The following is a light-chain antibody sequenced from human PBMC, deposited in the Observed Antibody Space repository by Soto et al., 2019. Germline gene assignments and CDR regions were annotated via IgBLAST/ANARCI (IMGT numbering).Light chain of an antibody. Sequence: QSVLTQPPSVSGALGQRVTISCTGSSSNIGAVFDVHWYQQVPGSAPKHLIYENTKRPSGVPDRFSGSKSGTSASLAITGLQAEDEADYYCQSYDSGLSGWLFGGGTKLTVL. V-gene: IGLV1-40*01. CDR1: SSNIGAVFD. CDR3: QSYDSGLSGWL. CDR2: ENT. J-gene: IGLJ2*01.